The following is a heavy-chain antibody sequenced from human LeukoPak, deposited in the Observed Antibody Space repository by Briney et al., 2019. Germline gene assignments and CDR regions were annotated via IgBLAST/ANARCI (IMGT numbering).Heavy chain of an antibody. D-gene: IGHD1-26*01. CDR1: GFTFSSYG. Sequence: GGSLRLSCAASGFTFSSYGMHWVRQAPGKGLECVSIIYPGGDTYYVDSVRGRFTISRDNSKNTLYLQMNSLRAEDTAVYYCAGNSGTYQNFDYWGQGTLVTISS. CDR2: IYPGGDT. CDR3: AGNSGTYQNFDY. V-gene: IGHV3-66*01. J-gene: IGHJ4*02.